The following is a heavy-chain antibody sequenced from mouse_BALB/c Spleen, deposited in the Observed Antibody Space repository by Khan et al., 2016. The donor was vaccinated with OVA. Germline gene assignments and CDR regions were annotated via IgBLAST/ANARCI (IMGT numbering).Heavy chain of an antibody. J-gene: IGHJ2*01. D-gene: IGHD1-1*01. CDR3: ARIKKIEATYFDY. V-gene: IGHV1S81*02. Sequence: VQLQQSGAELVKAGASVKMSCKASGYTFTSYWMHWVKQRLGQGLEWFAETNPTNGRTYYNEKFKSKATLTVNKSSSTAYMLLSGPTFEDSAVYYCARIKKIEATYFDYWGQGTTLTVSS. CDR1: GYTFTSYW. CDR2: TNPTNGRT.